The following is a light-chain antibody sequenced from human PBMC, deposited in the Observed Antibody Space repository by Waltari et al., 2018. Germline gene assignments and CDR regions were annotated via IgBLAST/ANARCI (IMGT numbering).Light chain of an antibody. CDR1: QSVSSY. J-gene: IGKJ4*01. CDR3: QQRSDWPILT. CDR2: DAF. Sequence: EIVLTQSPATLSLSPGERATLSCRASQSVSSYLAWYQQKAGQAPRLLIYDAFNRATGIPARFSGSGSGTDVTLTISSLEPEDFAVYYGQQRSDWPILTFGRGNKVEIK. V-gene: IGKV3-11*01.